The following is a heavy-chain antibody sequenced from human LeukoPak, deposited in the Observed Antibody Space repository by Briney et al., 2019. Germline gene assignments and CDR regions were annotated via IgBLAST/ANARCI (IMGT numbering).Heavy chain of an antibody. CDR3: ARNDYSTSSGYDS. Sequence: HPGGSLRLSCAASGFTLSSYSMNWVRQAPGKGLEWVSSISSGSDHIYYADSVRGRFTISRDNAKNSLYLQMDSLRAEDTAVFFCARNDYSTSSGYDSWGQGTLVTVSS. J-gene: IGHJ4*02. CDR1: GFTLSSYS. CDR2: ISSGSDHI. V-gene: IGHV3-21*01. D-gene: IGHD6-6*01.